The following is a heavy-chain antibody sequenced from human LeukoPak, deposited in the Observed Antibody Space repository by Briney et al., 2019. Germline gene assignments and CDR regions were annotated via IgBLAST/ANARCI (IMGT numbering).Heavy chain of an antibody. J-gene: IGHJ4*02. CDR1: GFTFSDYW. V-gene: IGHV3-7*01. D-gene: IGHD2-21*02. Sequence: GGSLRLSCAASGFTFSDYWMQWVRQAPGKGLEWVANINYHGNENYLLDSVKGRFTISRDNAKNSLFLQMNSVRVEDTAVYYCTRGDPDYWGLGTLVTVSS. CDR2: INYHGNEN. CDR3: TRGDPDY.